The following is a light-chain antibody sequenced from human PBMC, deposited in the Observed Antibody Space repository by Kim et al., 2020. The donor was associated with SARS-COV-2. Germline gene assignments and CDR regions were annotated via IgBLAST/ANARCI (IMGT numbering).Light chain of an antibody. Sequence: DIQMTQSPSSLSASVGDRVTITCRTSQSISSHLNWYHQKPGRAPKLLIYAASTLQGGVPSRFSGSGSETDFTLTISSLQPEDFGTYYCQQSHSTPLLTFGGGTKVDIK. V-gene: IGKV1-39*01. CDR3: QQSHSTPLLT. J-gene: IGKJ4*01. CDR1: QSISSH. CDR2: AAS.